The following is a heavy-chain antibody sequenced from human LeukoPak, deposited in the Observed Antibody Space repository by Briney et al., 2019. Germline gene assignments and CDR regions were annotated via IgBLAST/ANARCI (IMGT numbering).Heavy chain of an antibody. D-gene: IGHD4-17*01. V-gene: IGHV3-74*01. CDR1: GFTFSSYW. J-gene: IGHJ4*02. CDR3: ARDGSLYGDLDY. CDR2: INTDGSST. Sequence: PGGSLRLSCAASGFTFSSYWMHWVRQAPGKGLVWVSRINTDGSSTSYADSVKGRFTISRDNAKNTLYLQMNSLRAEDTAVYYCARDGSLYGDLDYWGQGTLVTVSS.